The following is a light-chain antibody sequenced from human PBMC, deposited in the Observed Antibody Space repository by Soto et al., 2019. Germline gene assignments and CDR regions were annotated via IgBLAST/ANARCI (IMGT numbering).Light chain of an antibody. J-gene: IGLJ1*01. CDR3: AAWDDILNGFYV. V-gene: IGLV1-44*01. CDR2: NND. Sequence: QSVLPQPPSASGTPGQRVTISCFGSSSNIGSNTVNWYQQLPGTAPKLLIYNNDQRPSGVPDRFSGSKSGTSASLAISGLQSEDEADYYCAAWDDILNGFYVFGTGTKVTVL. CDR1: SSNIGSNT.